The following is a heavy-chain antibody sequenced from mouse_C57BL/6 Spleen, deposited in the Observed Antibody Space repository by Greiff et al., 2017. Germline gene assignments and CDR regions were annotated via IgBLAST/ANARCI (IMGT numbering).Heavy chain of an antibody. CDR2: ISYDGSN. V-gene: IGHV3-6*01. D-gene: IGHD1-1*01. CDR3: ARANYGSSYGYFDV. CDR1: GYSITSGYY. J-gene: IGHJ1*03. Sequence: VQLKESGPGLVKPSQSLSLTCSVTGYSITSGYYWNWIRQFPGNKLEWMGYISYDGSNNYNPSLKNRISITRDTSKNQFFLKLNSVTTEDTATYYCARANYGSSYGYFDVSVTGTTVTVSS.